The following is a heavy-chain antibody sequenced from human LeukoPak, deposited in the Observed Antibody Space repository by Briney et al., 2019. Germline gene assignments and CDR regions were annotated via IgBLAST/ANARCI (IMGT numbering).Heavy chain of an antibody. V-gene: IGHV3-23*01. CDR1: GFTFNSYV. J-gene: IGHJ4*02. Sequence: PGGSLRLSCAASGFTFNSYVMSWVRQAPGKGLEWVLAISGSSDSTYYADSVKGRFTIARDNSKNTLYLQMNSLRAGDTAVYYCVRGSAASLPYYFDYWGQGTLVTVSS. CDR3: VRGSAASLPYYFDY. CDR2: ISGSSDST. D-gene: IGHD2-2*01.